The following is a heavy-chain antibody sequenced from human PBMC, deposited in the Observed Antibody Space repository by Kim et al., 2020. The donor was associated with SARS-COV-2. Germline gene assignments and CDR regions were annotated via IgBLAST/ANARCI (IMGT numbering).Heavy chain of an antibody. V-gene: IGHV4-34*01. CDR1: GGSFSGYY. CDR2: INHSGST. Sequence: SETLSLTCAVYGGSFSGYYWSWIRQPPGKGLEWIGEINHSGSTNYNPSLKSRVTISVDTSKNQFSLKLSSVTAADTAVYYCARGFGYSYGYWSYWGQGTLVTVSS. D-gene: IGHD5-18*01. CDR3: ARGFGYSYGYWSY. J-gene: IGHJ4*02.